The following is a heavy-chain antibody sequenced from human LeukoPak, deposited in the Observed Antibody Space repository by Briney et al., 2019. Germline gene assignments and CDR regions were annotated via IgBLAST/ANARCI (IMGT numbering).Heavy chain of an antibody. V-gene: IGHV4-59*01. D-gene: IGHD3-3*01. CDR2: IYYSGST. CDR3: ARAGRTIFGVVTV. CDR1: GGSISSYY. J-gene: IGHJ4*02. Sequence: PSETLSLTCTVSGGSISSYYWSWIRQPPGKGLEWIGYIYYSGSTNYNPSLKSRVTISVDTSKNQFSLKLSSVTAADTAVYYRARAGRTIFGVVTVWGQGTLVTVSS.